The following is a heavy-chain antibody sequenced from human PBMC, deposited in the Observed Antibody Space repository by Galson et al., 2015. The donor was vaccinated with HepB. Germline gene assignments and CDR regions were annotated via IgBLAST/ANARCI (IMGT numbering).Heavy chain of an antibody. Sequence: SLRLSCAASGFTFSSYAMSWVRQAPGKGLEWVSAISGSGGSTYYADSVKGRFTISRDNSKNTLYLQMNSLRAEDTAVYYCAKAVIHFWSGYYYMDVWGKGTTVTVSS. CDR2: ISGSGGST. V-gene: IGHV3-23*01. CDR1: GFTFSSYA. J-gene: IGHJ6*03. D-gene: IGHD3-3*02. CDR3: AKAVIHFWSGYYYMDV.